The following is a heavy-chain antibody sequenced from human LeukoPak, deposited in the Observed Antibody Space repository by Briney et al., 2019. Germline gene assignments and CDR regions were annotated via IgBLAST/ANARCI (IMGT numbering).Heavy chain of an antibody. CDR2: IYYSGST. CDR1: GGSISSYY. CDR3: ARDRYYYDSSGSATYYMDV. J-gene: IGHJ6*03. D-gene: IGHD3-22*01. Sequence: SETLSLTCTVSGGSISSYYWSWIRQPPGKGLEWSGYIYYSGSTNYNPSLKSRVTISVDTSKNQFSLKLSSVTAADTAVYYCARDRYYYDSSGSATYYMDVSGKGTTVTVSS. V-gene: IGHV4-59*01.